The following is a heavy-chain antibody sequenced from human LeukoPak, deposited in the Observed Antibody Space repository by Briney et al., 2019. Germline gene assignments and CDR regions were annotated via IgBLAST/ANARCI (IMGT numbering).Heavy chain of an antibody. CDR2: MNPNSGNT. D-gene: IGHD1-14*01. CDR3: ARGCPGYYYYYMDV. Sequence: ASVKVSCKASGYTFTSYDINWVRQATGQGLEWLGWMNPNSGNTGYAQKFQGRVTMTRNTSISTAYTELSSLRSEDTAVYYCARGCPGYYYYYMDVWGKGTTVTVSS. CDR1: GYTFTSYD. J-gene: IGHJ6*03. V-gene: IGHV1-8*01.